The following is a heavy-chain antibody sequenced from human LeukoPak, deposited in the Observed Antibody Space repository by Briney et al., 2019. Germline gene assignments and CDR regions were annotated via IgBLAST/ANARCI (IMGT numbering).Heavy chain of an antibody. D-gene: IGHD5-18*01. V-gene: IGHV3-21*01. CDR1: GFTFSSYS. Sequence: GGSLRLSCAASGFTFSSYSMNWVRQAPGKGLEWVSSISSSSSYIYYADSVKGRFTISRDNAKNSLYLQMNSLRAEDTAVNYCARARGYRNWFDPWGQGTLVTVSS. CDR3: ARARGYRNWFDP. J-gene: IGHJ5*02. CDR2: ISSSSSYI.